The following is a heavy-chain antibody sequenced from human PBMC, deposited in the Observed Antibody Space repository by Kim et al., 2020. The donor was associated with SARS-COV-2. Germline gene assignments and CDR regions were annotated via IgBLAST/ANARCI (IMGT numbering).Heavy chain of an antibody. J-gene: IGHJ6*02. D-gene: IGHD1-26*01. V-gene: IGHV3-74*01. CDR2: INSDGSST. CDR1: GFTFSSYG. Sequence: GGSLRLSCAASGFTFSSYGMHWVRQAPGKGLVWVSRINSDGSSTNYADSVKGRFTISRDNAKNTLYLQMNSLRAEDTAVYYCARVGGSYEDGLDVWGQGTTVTVS. CDR3: ARVGGSYEDGLDV.